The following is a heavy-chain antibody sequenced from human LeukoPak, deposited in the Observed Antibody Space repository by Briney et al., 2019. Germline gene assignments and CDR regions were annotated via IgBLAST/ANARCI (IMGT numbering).Heavy chain of an antibody. D-gene: IGHD3-22*01. V-gene: IGHV4-4*07. CDR3: ARLKFYDSTGYSPGHYMDV. CDR2: LYRGVST. CDR1: GGPFYSYY. J-gene: IGHJ6*03. Sequence: KPSETLSLTCTVSGGPFYSYYWSWLRQTAGKGLEWIGRLYRGVSTNYNPSLKSRVTMSVDTSKNQFALKLSAVTAADTAVYYCARLKFYDSTGYSPGHYMDVWGKGTTVTVSS.